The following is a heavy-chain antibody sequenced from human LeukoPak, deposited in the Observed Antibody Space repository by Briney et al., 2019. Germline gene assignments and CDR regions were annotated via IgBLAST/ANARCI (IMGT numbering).Heavy chain of an antibody. CDR1: GFTFGNYF. D-gene: IGHD6-13*01. J-gene: IGHJ5*02. CDR3: AREQAAAGTGRWFDP. Sequence: GGSLRLSCAASGFTFGNYFMNWVRQAPGKGLEWVSAISNSGDNTFYIDSAKGRFTISRDNSKNTLYLQMNSLRAEDTAVYYCAREQAAAGTGRWFDPWGQGTLVTVSS. CDR2: ISNSGDNT. V-gene: IGHV3-23*01.